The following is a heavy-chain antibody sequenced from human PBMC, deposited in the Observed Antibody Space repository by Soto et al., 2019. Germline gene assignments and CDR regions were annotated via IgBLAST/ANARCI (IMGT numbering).Heavy chain of an antibody. Sequence: PGGSLTLSCVGSGIIFNSYSMNWVRQAPGKGLEWVSHTSGSSSSKYYADSVKGRFTISRDNAKNSLYLQMNSLRPEDTAVYYCARYDFWSGSIFDYWGQGTLVTVSS. J-gene: IGHJ4*02. CDR3: ARYDFWSGSIFDY. D-gene: IGHD3-3*01. V-gene: IGHV3-48*01. CDR2: TSGSSSSK. CDR1: GIIFNSYS.